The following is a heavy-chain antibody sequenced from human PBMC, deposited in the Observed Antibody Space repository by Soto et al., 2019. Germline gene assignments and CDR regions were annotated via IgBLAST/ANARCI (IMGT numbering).Heavy chain of an antibody. CDR1: EFTFSAYW. V-gene: IGHV3-7*01. CDR3: ASEYGDHLKFFDY. CDR2: IRQDGGEK. D-gene: IGHD4-17*01. J-gene: IGHJ4*02. Sequence: PGGSLRPPCATFEFTFSAYWMSWVRQAPGKGLEWVANIRQDGGEKYYVDSVKGRFTISRDNAKNSVYLQMNSLRVEDTAIYYCASEYGDHLKFFDYWGPGTLVTVSS.